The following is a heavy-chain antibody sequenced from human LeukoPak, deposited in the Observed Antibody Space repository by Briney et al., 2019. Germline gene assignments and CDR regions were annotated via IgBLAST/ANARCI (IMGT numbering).Heavy chain of an antibody. CDR2: INPSGGST. J-gene: IGHJ4*02. D-gene: IGHD3-16*01. Sequence: ASVKVSCKASGYTFTSYYMHWVRQAPGQGLEWMGIINPSGGSTSYAQKFQGRVTITADKSTTTAYMELSSLRSEDTAVYFCARGFESSTSYVSDFDFWGQGSLVTVSS. V-gene: IGHV1-46*01. CDR3: ARGFESSTSYVSDFDF. CDR1: GYTFTSYY.